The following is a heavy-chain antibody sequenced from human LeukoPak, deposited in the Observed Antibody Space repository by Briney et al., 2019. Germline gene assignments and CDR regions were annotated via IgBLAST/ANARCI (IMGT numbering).Heavy chain of an antibody. CDR1: GFTVSNNY. V-gene: IGHV3-7*01. D-gene: IGHD2-15*01. CDR2: IKQDEIER. CDR3: ARGYCSGSSCYSGFYFDY. J-gene: IGHJ4*02. Sequence: GGSLRLSCAASGFTVSNNYMSWVRQSPGKGLEWVANIKQDEIERYFVDSVKGRFTLSRDNAKNSLYLQMNSLRAEDTAVYYCARGYCSGSSCYSGFYFDYWGQGALVTVSS.